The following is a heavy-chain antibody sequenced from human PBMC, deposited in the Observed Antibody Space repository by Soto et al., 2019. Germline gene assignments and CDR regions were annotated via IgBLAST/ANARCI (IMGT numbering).Heavy chain of an antibody. Sequence: QVQLVESGGGVVQPGRSLRLSCAASGFTFSSYAMHWVRQAPGKGLEWVAVISYDGSNKYYADSVKGRFTISRDNSKNXLXLXXNSLRAEDTAVYYCARDHFRSGGSRPPYYYYGMDVWGQGTTVTVSS. J-gene: IGHJ6*02. D-gene: IGHD2-15*01. V-gene: IGHV3-30-3*01. CDR1: GFTFSSYA. CDR2: ISYDGSNK. CDR3: ARDHFRSGGSRPPYYYYGMDV.